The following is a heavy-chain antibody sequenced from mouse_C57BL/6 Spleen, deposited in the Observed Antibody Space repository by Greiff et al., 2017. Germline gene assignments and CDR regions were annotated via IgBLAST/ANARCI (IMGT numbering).Heavy chain of an antibody. V-gene: IGHV1-62-2*01. D-gene: IGHD1-1*01. CDR3: ARHGYDYGSSSYAMDY. CDR1: GYTFTEYT. J-gene: IGHJ4*01. Sequence: QVQLQQSGAELVKPGASVKLSCKASGYTFTEYTIHWVKQRSGQGLEWIGWFYPGSGSITYNEKFKDKATLTADKSSSTVYMGLSRLTSEDSAFYFCARHGYDYGSSSYAMDYWGQGTSVTVSS. CDR2: FYPGSGSI.